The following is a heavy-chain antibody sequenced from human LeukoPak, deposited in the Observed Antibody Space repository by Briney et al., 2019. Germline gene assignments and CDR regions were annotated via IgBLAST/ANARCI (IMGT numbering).Heavy chain of an antibody. CDR1: GFSLSTNGVA. Sequence: SGPTLVKPTQTLTLTCTFSGFSLSTNGVAVGWIRQPPGKALEWLTLIFWDDDERYSPSLKSRLTITKDTSKNQVVLTMTNMDPVDTATYFCAHSFPRGSGTKEDAFDVWGQGTMVTVSS. V-gene: IGHV2-5*02. CDR2: IFWDDDE. D-gene: IGHD3-10*01. J-gene: IGHJ3*01. CDR3: AHSFPRGSGTKEDAFDV.